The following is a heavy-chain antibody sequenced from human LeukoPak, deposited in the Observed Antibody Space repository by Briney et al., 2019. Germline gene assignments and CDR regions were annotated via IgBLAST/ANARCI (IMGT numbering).Heavy chain of an antibody. CDR2: INPTGGDT. V-gene: IGHV1-46*01. Sequence: ASVKVSCKASGYIFITYYILWVRQAPGQGLEWMGVINPTGGDTSYAQQFQGRVTMTRDTSTSTVYMELSSLRFEDTAVYCCVRDLLAGYDCWGQGTLVTVSS. CDR1: GYIFITYY. J-gene: IGHJ4*02. D-gene: IGHD1-26*01. CDR3: VRDLLAGYDC.